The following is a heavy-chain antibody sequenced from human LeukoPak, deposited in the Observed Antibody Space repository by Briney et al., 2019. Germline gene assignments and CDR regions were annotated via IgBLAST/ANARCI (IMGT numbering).Heavy chain of an antibody. J-gene: IGHJ4*02. V-gene: IGHV3-23*01. Sequence: GGSLRLSCAASGFSFDDYAMHWVRQAPGEGLEWVSAISGSGGSTYYADSVKGRFTISRDNSKNTLYLQMNSLRAEDTAVYYCAKSDIVGATFFDYWGQGTLVTVSS. CDR1: GFSFDDYA. CDR2: ISGSGGST. D-gene: IGHD1-26*01. CDR3: AKSDIVGATFFDY.